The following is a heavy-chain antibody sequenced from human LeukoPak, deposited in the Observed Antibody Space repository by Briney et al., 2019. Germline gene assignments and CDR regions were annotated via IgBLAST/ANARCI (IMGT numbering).Heavy chain of an antibody. CDR1: GYTFTGYY. CDR2: INPNSGGT. Sequence: ASVKVSCKASGYTFTGYYMHWVRQAPGQGLEWMGRINPNSGGTNYVQKFQGRVTMTRDTSISTAYMELSSLRSEDTAVYYCARDDYGGTDAFDIWGQGTMVTVSS. J-gene: IGHJ3*02. D-gene: IGHD4-23*01. V-gene: IGHV1-2*06. CDR3: ARDDYGGTDAFDI.